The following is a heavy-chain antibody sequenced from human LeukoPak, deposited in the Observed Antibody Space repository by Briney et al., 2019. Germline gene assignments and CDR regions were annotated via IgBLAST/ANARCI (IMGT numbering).Heavy chain of an antibody. CDR3: ARACPDYYYDSSGYYYGDY. CDR1: GGSISSISYY. Sequence: KPSETLSLTCTVSGGSISSISYYWGWVRPPPGKGRGWIGSIYYSGSTYYNPSLKSRVTISVHTSKIQLSLKLSSVTATDTAVYYCARACPDYYYDSSGYYYGDYWGQGTLVTVSS. J-gene: IGHJ4*02. CDR2: IYYSGST. V-gene: IGHV4-39*01. D-gene: IGHD3-22*01.